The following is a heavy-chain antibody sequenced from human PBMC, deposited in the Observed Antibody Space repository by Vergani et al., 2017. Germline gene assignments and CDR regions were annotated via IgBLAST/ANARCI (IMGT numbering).Heavy chain of an antibody. Sequence: QLLESGGGLIQPGGSLRLSCAASGFISSSYWMSWVRPAPGKGLEWVANVNQDGSEKYYVDSVRGRFTISRDNAKNSIYLQMNSLRAEDTAVYFCVRVQLIRRGSGNYGINNYHGMDVWGQGTTVIVSS. D-gene: IGHD3-10*01. CDR2: VNQDGSEK. V-gene: IGHV3-7*01. CDR3: VRVQLIRRGSGNYGINNYHGMDV. J-gene: IGHJ6*02. CDR1: GFISSSYW.